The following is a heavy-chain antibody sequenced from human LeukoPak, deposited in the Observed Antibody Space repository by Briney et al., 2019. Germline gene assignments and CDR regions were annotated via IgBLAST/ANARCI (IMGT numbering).Heavy chain of an antibody. D-gene: IGHD3-10*01. J-gene: IGHJ6*03. Sequence: ASVKVSCKASGYTFTSYYMHRVRQAPGQGLEWMGIINPSGGSTSYAQKFQGRVTMTRDMSTSTVYMELSSLRSEDTAVYYCARDRGEFYYYYYMDVWGKGTTVTVSS. CDR2: INPSGGST. V-gene: IGHV1-46*01. CDR1: GYTFTSYY. CDR3: ARDRGEFYYYYYMDV.